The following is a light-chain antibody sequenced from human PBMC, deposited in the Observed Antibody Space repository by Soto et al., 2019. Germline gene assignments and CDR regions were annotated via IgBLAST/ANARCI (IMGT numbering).Light chain of an antibody. CDR3: LQDHNLWA. CDR2: RAS. Sequence: ILMTQSPATVSVSPGESATLSCRASQNIYYNVAWYQHRPGQAPRLRIYRASTRAPGVPARFSGSGSGTEFTLTISRLQPEDFTVYSCLQDHNLWAFGQGTKVEI. V-gene: IGKV3-15*01. J-gene: IGKJ1*01. CDR1: QNIYYN.